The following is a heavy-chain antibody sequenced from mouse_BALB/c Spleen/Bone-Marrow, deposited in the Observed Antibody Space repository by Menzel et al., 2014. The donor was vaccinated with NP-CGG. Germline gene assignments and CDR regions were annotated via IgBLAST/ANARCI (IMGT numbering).Heavy chain of an antibody. CDR2: IDPANGHT. V-gene: IGHV14-3*02. CDR3: AVYSYAMDY. Sequence: VQLQQSGAELVKPGASVKLSCTASGFNIKDTYMYWVKQRPEQGLEWIGRIDPANGHTIYDPKFQGKATITADTSSNTPYLQLSSLTSEDTAVYYCAVYSYAMDYWGQGTSLTVSS. J-gene: IGHJ4*01. D-gene: IGHD1-1*01. CDR1: GFNIKDTY.